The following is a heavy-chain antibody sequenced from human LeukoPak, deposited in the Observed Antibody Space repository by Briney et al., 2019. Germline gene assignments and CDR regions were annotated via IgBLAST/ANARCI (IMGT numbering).Heavy chain of an antibody. J-gene: IGHJ3*02. V-gene: IGHV4-34*01. CDR2: INHSGST. Sequence: PSETLSLTCAVYGGSFSGYYWSWIRQPPGKGLEWIGEINHSGSTNYNPSLKSRVTISVDTSKNQFSLKLSSVTAADTAVYYCARHPSRIAARGGAFDIWGQGTMVTVSS. D-gene: IGHD6-6*01. CDR1: GGSFSGYY. CDR3: ARHPSRIAARGGAFDI.